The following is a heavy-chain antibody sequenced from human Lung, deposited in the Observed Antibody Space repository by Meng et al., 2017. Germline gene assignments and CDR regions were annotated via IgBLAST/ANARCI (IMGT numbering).Heavy chain of an antibody. V-gene: IGHV3-15*01. Sequence: EGELGEAGGGLGKPGGSLRLSWVASGFSFTDAWMSWVCQAPGKGLEWVGRIKSNSDGGTTDYAAPVKGRFTISRDDSKNTLYLQMNSLITEDTAVYFCATGAAAADHWGQGTLVTVSS. CDR3: ATGAAAADH. D-gene: IGHD6-13*01. CDR2: IKSNSDGGTT. J-gene: IGHJ4*02. CDR1: GFSFTDAW.